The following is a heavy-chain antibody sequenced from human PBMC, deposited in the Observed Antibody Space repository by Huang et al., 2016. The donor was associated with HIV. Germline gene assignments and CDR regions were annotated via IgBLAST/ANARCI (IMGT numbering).Heavy chain of an antibody. CDR1: GYSLTTCW. CDR2: IYPGDSDT. V-gene: IGHV5-51*01. D-gene: IGHD6-13*01. Sequence: EVQLVQSGAEVKKPGESLKISCKGSGYSLTTCWIGWVRQMPGKGLEGMGIIYPGDSDTRYSPSFQGQVTISADKSVSTADLQWSSLKASDTAMYYCARLDYAGTNFDYWGQGTLVTVSS. J-gene: IGHJ4*02. CDR3: ARLDYAGTNFDY.